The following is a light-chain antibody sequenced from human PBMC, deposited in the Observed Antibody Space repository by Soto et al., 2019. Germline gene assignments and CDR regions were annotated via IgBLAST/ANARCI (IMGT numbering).Light chain of an antibody. V-gene: IGLV2-23*03. Sequence: QSALTQPASVSGSPGQSITISCTGTSSDVGSYNLVSWYQQHPGKAPKLMIYEGSKRPSGVSNRFSGSKSGNTASLTISGLQAEDEAVYYCCSYAGSSTFYVFGTGTKVTVL. J-gene: IGLJ1*01. CDR3: CSYAGSSTFYV. CDR2: EGS. CDR1: SSDVGSYNL.